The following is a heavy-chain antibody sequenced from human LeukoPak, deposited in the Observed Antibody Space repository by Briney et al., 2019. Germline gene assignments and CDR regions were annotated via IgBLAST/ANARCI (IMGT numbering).Heavy chain of an antibody. CDR3: AREEAFQLEASLDQ. CDR1: VFTFGVFG. V-gene: IGHV3-33*01. CDR2: ILKVVSDG. J-gene: IGHJ4*02. Sequence: GRPLSFSCAAAVFTFGVFGMPWVRQAPGKGMDWVGLILKVVSDGFYADSVKGRFTISRDNSRNTLSLKMNSMRGEDTAVYYCAREEAFQLEASLDQWGQGTLVTVSS. D-gene: IGHD3-3*01.